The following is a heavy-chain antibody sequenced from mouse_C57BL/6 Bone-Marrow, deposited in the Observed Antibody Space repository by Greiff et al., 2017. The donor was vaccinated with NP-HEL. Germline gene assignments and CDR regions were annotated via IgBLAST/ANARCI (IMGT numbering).Heavy chain of an antibody. CDR1: GYTFTDYY. CDR2: INPNNGGT. Sequence: EVQLQQSGPELVKPGASVKISCKASGYTFTDYYMNWVKQSHGKSLEWIGDINPNNGGTSYNQKFKGKATLTVDKSSSTAYMELRSLTSEDSAVYYCARGGNYSTPYAMDYWGQGTSVTVSS. J-gene: IGHJ4*01. D-gene: IGHD2-5*01. CDR3: ARGGNYSTPYAMDY. V-gene: IGHV1-26*01.